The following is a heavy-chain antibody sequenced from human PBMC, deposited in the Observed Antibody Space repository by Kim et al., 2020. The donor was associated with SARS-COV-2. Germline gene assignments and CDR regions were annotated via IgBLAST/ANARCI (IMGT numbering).Heavy chain of an antibody. Sequence: GESLKISCKGSGYSFTSYWISWVRQMPGKGLEWMGRIDPSDSYTNYSPSFQGHVTISADKSISTAYLQWSSLKASDTAMYYCARVVDTAMVLLDYYYYGMDVWGQGTTVTVSS. J-gene: IGHJ6*02. CDR1: GYSFTSYW. CDR2: IDPSDSYT. D-gene: IGHD5-18*01. CDR3: ARVVDTAMVLLDYYYYGMDV. V-gene: IGHV5-10-1*01.